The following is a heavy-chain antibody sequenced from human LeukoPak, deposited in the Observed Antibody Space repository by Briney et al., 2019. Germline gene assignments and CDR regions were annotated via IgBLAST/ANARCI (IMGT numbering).Heavy chain of an antibody. CDR2: IYYSGST. J-gene: IGHJ4*02. D-gene: IGHD3-22*01. CDR1: GGSISNYY. CDR3: AAFEGGYYYVDY. Sequence: SETLSLTCTVSGGSISNYYWSWIRQTPGKGLEWIGYIYYSGSTNYNPSLKSRVTISVDTSKNQFSLKLSSVTAEDTAVYYCAAFEGGYYYVDYWGQGTLVTVSS. V-gene: IGHV4-59*01.